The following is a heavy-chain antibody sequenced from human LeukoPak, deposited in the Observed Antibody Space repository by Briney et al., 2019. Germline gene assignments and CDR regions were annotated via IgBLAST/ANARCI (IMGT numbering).Heavy chain of an antibody. Sequence: PSETLSLTCTVSGGSISSYYWSWIRQPPGKGLEWLGYIYYSGSTNYNPSLKSRVTISVDTSKNQFSLKLSSVTAADTAVYYCARVRFLGSNWFDPWGQGTLVTVSS. CDR1: GGSISSYY. CDR2: IYYSGST. V-gene: IGHV4-59*01. J-gene: IGHJ5*02. D-gene: IGHD3-3*01. CDR3: ARVRFLGSNWFDP.